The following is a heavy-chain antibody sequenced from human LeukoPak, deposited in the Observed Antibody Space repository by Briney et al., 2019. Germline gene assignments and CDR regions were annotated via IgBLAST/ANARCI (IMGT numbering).Heavy chain of an antibody. J-gene: IGHJ2*01. CDR2: TIAYNGNI. CDR3: ARVVVVAATRGTWYFDL. CDR1: GYTFSNYG. D-gene: IGHD2-15*01. V-gene: IGHV1-18*01. Sequence: GSVKVSCKASGYTFSNYGITWVRQAPGQGLEWMGWTIAYNGNINYAQRVQGRVTMTTEASTSTVYMELRSLRSDDTAVYYCARVVVVAATRGTWYFDLWGRGTLATVSS.